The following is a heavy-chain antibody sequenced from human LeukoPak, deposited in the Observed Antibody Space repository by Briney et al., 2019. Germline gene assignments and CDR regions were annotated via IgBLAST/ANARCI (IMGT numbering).Heavy chain of an antibody. CDR2: ISWNSGSI. CDR1: GFTFDDYA. CDR3: XXXXXXXNYYGDLSSDVFDI. V-gene: IGHV3-9*01. J-gene: IGHJ3*02. D-gene: IGHD4-17*01. Sequence: PGRSLRLSCAASGFTFDDYAMHWVRQAPGKGLEWVSGISWNSGSIGYADSVKGRFTISRDNAKNSLYLQMNSLRAEDTAVYYXXXXXXXXNYYGDLSSDVFDIWGQGTMVTVSS.